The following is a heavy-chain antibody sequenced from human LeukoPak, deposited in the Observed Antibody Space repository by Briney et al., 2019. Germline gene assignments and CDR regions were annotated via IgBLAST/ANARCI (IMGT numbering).Heavy chain of an antibody. Sequence: GGSLRLSCAASGFTFDDYGMSWVRQAPGKGLEWVSGINWNGGSTGYADSVKGRFTISRDNAKNSLYLQMNSLRAEDTALYYCARSGDYVPYYYYYMDVWGKGTTVTVSS. CDR3: ARSGDYVPYYYYYMDV. CDR1: GFTFDDYG. J-gene: IGHJ6*03. CDR2: INWNGGST. D-gene: IGHD4-17*01. V-gene: IGHV3-20*04.